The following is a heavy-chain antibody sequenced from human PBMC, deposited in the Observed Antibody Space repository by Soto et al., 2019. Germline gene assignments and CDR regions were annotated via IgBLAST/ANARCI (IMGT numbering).Heavy chain of an antibody. J-gene: IGHJ4*02. CDR1: GFTFSNYG. CDR3: AKAQALYFDY. V-gene: IGHV3-23*01. Sequence: GGSLRLSCAASGFTFSNYGMHWVRQAPGEGLEWVSGLSGSGSSTYYADSVKGRFTISRDNSKNTLFLQMNSLRAEDTAVYYCAKAQALYFDYWGQGALVTVSS. CDR2: LSGSGSST.